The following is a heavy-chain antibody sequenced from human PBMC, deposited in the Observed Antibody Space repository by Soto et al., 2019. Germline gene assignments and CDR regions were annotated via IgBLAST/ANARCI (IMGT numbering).Heavy chain of an antibody. CDR3: ARGDSSRWTLWFDP. Sequence: PSETLSLTCTVSGGSVSSGIYYWSWIRQPPGKGLEWIGYIYYSGSTNYNPSLKSRVTISVDTSKNQFSLKLSSVTAADTAVYYCARGDSSRWTLWFDPWGQGTLVTVSS. CDR2: IYYSGST. J-gene: IGHJ5*02. CDR1: GGSVSSGIYY. V-gene: IGHV4-61*01. D-gene: IGHD6-13*01.